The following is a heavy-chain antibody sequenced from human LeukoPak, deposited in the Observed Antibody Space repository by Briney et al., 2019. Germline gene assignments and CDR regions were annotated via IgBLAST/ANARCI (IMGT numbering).Heavy chain of an antibody. CDR2: ISYDGSSK. CDR3: AREVLLWFGEFDY. D-gene: IGHD3-10*01. Sequence: GRSLRLSCAASGFTFSSYAMHWVRQAPGKGLEWVAVISYDGSSKYYADSVKGRFTISRDNSKNTLYLQMNSLRAEDTAVYYCAREVLLWFGEFDYWGQGTLVTVSS. V-gene: IGHV3-30-3*01. J-gene: IGHJ4*02. CDR1: GFTFSSYA.